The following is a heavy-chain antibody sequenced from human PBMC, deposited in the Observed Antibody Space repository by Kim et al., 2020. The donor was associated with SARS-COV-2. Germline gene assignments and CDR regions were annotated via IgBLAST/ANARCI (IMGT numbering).Heavy chain of an antibody. CDR1: GGSISSYY. CDR3: SAHSGYSVY. D-gene: IGHD3-22*01. CDR2: IYYSGST. J-gene: IGHJ1*01. V-gene: IGHV4-59*01. Sequence: SETLSLTCTVSGGSISSYYWSWIRQPPGKGLEWIGYIYYSGSTNYNPSLKSRVTISVDTSKNQFSLKLSSVTAAATAVSYCSAHSGYSVYWGQGTLVTVS.